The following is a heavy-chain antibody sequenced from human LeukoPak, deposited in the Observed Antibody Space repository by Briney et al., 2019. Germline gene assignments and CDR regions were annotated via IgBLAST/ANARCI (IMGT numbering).Heavy chain of an antibody. CDR3: AIDVAARPYFNY. J-gene: IGHJ4*02. CDR1: GGTFSSYA. V-gene: IGHV1-69*05. Sequence: SVKVSCTASGGTFSSYAISWVRQAPGQGLEWMGRIIPIFGTAYYAQKFQGRVTITTDDSTSTAYMELSSLRAEDTAVYYCAIDVAARPYFNYSGQGTLVTAPS. CDR2: IIPIFGTA. D-gene: IGHD6-6*01.